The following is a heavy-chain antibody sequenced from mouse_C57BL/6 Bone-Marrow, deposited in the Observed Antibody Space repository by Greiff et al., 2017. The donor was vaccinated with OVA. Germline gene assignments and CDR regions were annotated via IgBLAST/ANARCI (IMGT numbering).Heavy chain of an antibody. CDR3: ASPFYYGSRLFAY. CDR1: GYAFSSSW. CDR2: IYPGDGDT. D-gene: IGHD1-1*01. Sequence: QVQLKESGPELVKPGASVKISCKASGYAFSSSWMNWVKQRPGKGLEWIGRIYPGDGDTNYNGKFKGKATLTADKSSSTAYMQLSSLTSEDSAVYFCASPFYYGSRLFAYWGQGTLVTVSA. V-gene: IGHV1-82*01. J-gene: IGHJ3*01.